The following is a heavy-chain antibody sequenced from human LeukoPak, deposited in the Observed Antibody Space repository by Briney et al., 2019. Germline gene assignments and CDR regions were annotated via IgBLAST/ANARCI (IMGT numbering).Heavy chain of an antibody. D-gene: IGHD4-17*01. CDR1: GFTFSSYA. CDR2: ISGSGGST. CDR3: SKGLPLTVATFDC. Sequence: PGGSLRLSCAASGFTFSSYAMSWVRQAPGKGLEWVSAISGSGGSTYYADSVKGRFTISRDNSKNTLYLQMNSLRAEDTAIYYCSKGLPLTVATFDCWGQGTLVTVSS. J-gene: IGHJ4*02. V-gene: IGHV3-23*01.